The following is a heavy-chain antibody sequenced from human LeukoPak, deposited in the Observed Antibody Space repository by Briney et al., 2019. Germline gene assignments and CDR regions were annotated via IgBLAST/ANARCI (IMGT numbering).Heavy chain of an antibody. Sequence: GGSLRLSCAASGFTFSSFEFHWVRQAPGRGLEWVSSISSSGSTIYYADSLQGRLTISRDNAKNSLYLQMNSLRAEDTAVYYCARKLPNYFDSSGYSISLDFWGQGTLVTVSS. V-gene: IGHV3-48*03. D-gene: IGHD3-22*01. CDR2: ISSSGSTI. CDR1: GFTFSSFE. J-gene: IGHJ4*02. CDR3: ARKLPNYFDSSGYSISLDF.